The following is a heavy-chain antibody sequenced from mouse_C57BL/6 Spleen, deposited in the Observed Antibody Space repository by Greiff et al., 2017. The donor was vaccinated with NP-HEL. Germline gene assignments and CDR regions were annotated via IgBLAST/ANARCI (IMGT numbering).Heavy chain of an antibody. CDR3: ASSNFVFDY. V-gene: IGHV1-53*01. CDR1: GYTFTSHW. CDR2: INPANGVT. Sequence: QVQLQQPGTELVKPGASVKLSCKASGYTFTSHWMHWVKQRPGQGLEWIGNINPANGVTNYNEKFKTKATLTVDKSSTTAYMQLSSLTSEDSAVCYCASSNFVFDYWGQGTTLTVSS. J-gene: IGHJ2*01. D-gene: IGHD2-5*01.